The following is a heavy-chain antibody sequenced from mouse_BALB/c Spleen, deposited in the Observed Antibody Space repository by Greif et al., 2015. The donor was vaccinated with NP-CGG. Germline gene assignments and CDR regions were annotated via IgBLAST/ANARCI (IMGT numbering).Heavy chain of an antibody. V-gene: IGHV7-3*02. CDR2: IRNKANGYTT. CDR1: GFTFTDYY. J-gene: IGHJ2*01. CDR3: ARANFDY. Sequence: EVKLQESGGGLVQPGGSLRLSCATSGFTFTDYYMSWVRQPPGKALEWLGFIRNKANGYTTEYSASVKGRFTISRDNSQSILYLQMNTLRAEDSATYYCARANFDYWGQGTTLTVSS.